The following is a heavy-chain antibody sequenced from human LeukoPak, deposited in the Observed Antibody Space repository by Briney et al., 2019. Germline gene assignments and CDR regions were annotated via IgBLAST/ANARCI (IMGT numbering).Heavy chain of an antibody. D-gene: IGHD3-22*01. V-gene: IGHV3-48*03. CDR2: ISSSGSTI. Sequence: PGGSLRLSCAASGFTVSSYEMSWVRQAPGKGLEWVSYISSSGSTIYYADSVKGRFTISRDNAKNSLYLQMNSLRAEDTAVYNCARDKGSGYYFDYWGQGTLVTVSS. CDR3: ARDKGSGYYFDY. J-gene: IGHJ4*02. CDR1: GFTVSSYE.